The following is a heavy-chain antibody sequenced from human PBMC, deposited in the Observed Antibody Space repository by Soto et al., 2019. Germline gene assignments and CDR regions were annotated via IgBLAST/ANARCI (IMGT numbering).Heavy chain of an antibody. Sequence: QLQLQESGPGLVKPSETLSLTCTVSGGSISSSSYYWGWIRQPPGKGLEWIGSIYYSGSTYYNPSLKSRVTISVDTSKNQFSLKLSSVTAADTAVYYCARHDPRSGGYFDYWGQGTLVTVSS. CDR1: GGSISSSSYY. CDR2: IYYSGST. J-gene: IGHJ4*02. V-gene: IGHV4-39*01. CDR3: ARHDPRSGGYFDY. D-gene: IGHD2-15*01.